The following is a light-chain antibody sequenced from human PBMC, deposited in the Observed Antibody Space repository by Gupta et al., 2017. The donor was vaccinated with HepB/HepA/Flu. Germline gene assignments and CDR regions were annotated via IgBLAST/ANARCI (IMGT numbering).Light chain of an antibody. J-gene: IGLJ2*01. V-gene: IGLV3-19*01. CDR2: GKN. Sequence: SSELTQDPAVSVALGQPVRITCQGDRLRSYYASWYQQKPGQAPVLVIYGKNNRPSGIPDRFSGSSSGNTASLTITGAQAEDEADYYCNSRDSSGNHHVVFGGGTKLTVL. CDR3: NSRDSSGNHHVV. CDR1: RLRSYY.